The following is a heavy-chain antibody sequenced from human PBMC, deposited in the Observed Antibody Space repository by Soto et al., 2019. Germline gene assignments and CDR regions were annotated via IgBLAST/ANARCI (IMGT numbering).Heavy chain of an antibody. J-gene: IGHJ4*02. CDR1: GGTFSSYA. Sequence: QVQLVQSGAEVKKPGSSVKVSCKASGGTFSSYAISWVRQAPGQGLEWMGGIIPIFGTANYAQKFQGRVTITADESTSPAYMELSSLRSEDTAVYYCARGGIAARREGDYFDYWGQGTLVTVSS. D-gene: IGHD6-6*01. CDR3: ARGGIAARREGDYFDY. V-gene: IGHV1-69*12. CDR2: IIPIFGTA.